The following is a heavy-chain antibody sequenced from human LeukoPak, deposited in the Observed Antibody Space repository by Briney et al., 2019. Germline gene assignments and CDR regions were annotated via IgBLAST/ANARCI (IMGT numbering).Heavy chain of an antibody. Sequence: GGSLRLSCAASGLTFDDYAMRWVRHAPGKGLEWVSGISWNSGSIGYADSVKGRFTISRDNAKNSLYLQMNSLRAEDTALYYCAKGLVLRFLEPPFDYWGQGTLVTVSS. V-gene: IGHV3-9*01. D-gene: IGHD3-3*01. CDR2: ISWNSGSI. CDR3: AKGLVLRFLEPPFDY. CDR1: GLTFDDYA. J-gene: IGHJ4*02.